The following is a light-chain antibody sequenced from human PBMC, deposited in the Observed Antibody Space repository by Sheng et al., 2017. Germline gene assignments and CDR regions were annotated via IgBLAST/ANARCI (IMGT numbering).Light chain of an antibody. CDR1: QSVDSY. V-gene: IGKV3-11*01. Sequence: EIVLTQSPATLSLSPGERATLSCRASQSVDSYLAWYQQKPGQAPRLLIYGASKRATGIPARFSGSGSGTDFTLTISSLDPEDFAVYYCQQRSDWPPYSFGQGTKLENK. CDR2: GAS. J-gene: IGKJ2*03. CDR3: QQRSDWPPYS.